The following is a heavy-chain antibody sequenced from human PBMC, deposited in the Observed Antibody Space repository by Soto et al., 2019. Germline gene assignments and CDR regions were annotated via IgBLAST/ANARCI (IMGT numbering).Heavy chain of an antibody. D-gene: IGHD1-7*01. V-gene: IGHV3-23*01. CDR2: MSGSSSTT. CDR1: GLPFSNYA. CDR3: AKNQERELPRVIDF. Sequence: EVRLLEYGGGLVKPGGSLRLSCATSGLPFSNYAMSWVRQAPGGGLEWVSSMSGSSSTTYYADSVKGRFTISRARSKNTVYLQMSRLRAEDTALYYCAKNQERELPRVIDFWGQGTLVTVSS. J-gene: IGHJ4*02.